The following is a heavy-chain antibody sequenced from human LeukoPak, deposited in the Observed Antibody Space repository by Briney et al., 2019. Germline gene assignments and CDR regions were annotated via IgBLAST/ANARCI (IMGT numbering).Heavy chain of an antibody. V-gene: IGHV3-7*01. CDR1: GFTFSSYW. J-gene: IGHJ4*02. CDR3: ARDLERYSSGLGY. D-gene: IGHD6-19*01. Sequence: GGSLRLSCAASGFTFSSYWMNWVRQAPGKGLEWVANIKQDGSEKYYVDSVKGRFTISRDNAKNSLYLQMNSLRAEDTAVYYCARDLERYSSGLGYWGQGTLVTVSS. CDR2: IKQDGSEK.